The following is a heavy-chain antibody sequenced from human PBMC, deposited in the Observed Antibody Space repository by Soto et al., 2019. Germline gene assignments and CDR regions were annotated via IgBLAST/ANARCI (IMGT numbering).Heavy chain of an antibody. Sequence: GGSLRLSGPASGFTFSSYAMHWVRQAPGKGLEWVAVISYDGSNKYYADSVKGRFTISRDNSKNTLYLQMNSLRAEDTAVYYCARDPRYSYGLDAFDIWGQGTMVTVSS. CDR3: ARDPRYSYGLDAFDI. V-gene: IGHV3-30-3*01. CDR1: GFTFSSYA. CDR2: ISYDGSNK. J-gene: IGHJ3*02. D-gene: IGHD5-18*01.